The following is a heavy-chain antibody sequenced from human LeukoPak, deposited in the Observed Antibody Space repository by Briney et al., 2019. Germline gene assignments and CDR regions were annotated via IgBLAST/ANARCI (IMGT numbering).Heavy chain of an antibody. Sequence: SETLSLTCAVYGGSFSGYYWSWIRQPPGKGLEWIGEINHSGSTNYNPSLKSRVTMSVDTSKNQFSLKLSSVTAADTAVYYCAASDLLNYYGSGSYYTDYWGQGTLVTVSS. CDR1: GGSFSGYY. V-gene: IGHV4-34*01. J-gene: IGHJ4*02. D-gene: IGHD3-10*01. CDR3: AASDLLNYYGSGSYYTDY. CDR2: INHSGST.